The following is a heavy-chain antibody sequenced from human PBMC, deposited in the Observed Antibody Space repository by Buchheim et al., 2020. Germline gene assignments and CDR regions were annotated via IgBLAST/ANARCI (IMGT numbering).Heavy chain of an antibody. CDR3: TTGRHVWGSYRFGYFQH. CDR2: IKSKTDGGTT. CDR1: GFTFSNAW. J-gene: IGHJ1*01. V-gene: IGHV3-15*01. Sequence: VQLVESGGGVVQPGRSLRVSCAASGFTFSNAWMSWVRQAPGKGLEWVGRIKSKTDGGTTDYAAPVKGRFTISRDDSKNTLYLQMNSLKTEDTAVYYCTTGRHVWGSYRFGYFQHWGQGTL. D-gene: IGHD3-16*02.